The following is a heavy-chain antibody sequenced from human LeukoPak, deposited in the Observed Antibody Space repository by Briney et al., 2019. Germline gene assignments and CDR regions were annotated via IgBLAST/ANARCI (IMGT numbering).Heavy chain of an antibody. CDR3: ARDVGIAAAGDAFDI. Sequence: ASVKVSCKASGYTFTSYYMHWVRQAPGQGLEWMGIINPSGGSTSYAQKFQGRVTMTRGMSTSTVYMELSSLRSEDTAVYYCARDVGIAAAGDAFDIWGQGTMVTVSS. J-gene: IGHJ3*02. V-gene: IGHV1-46*01. CDR1: GYTFTSYY. CDR2: INPSGGST. D-gene: IGHD6-13*01.